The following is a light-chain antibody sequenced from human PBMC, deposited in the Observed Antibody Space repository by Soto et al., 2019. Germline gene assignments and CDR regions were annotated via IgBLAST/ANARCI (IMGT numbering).Light chain of an antibody. Sequence: DIPMTQSPSTLSVSPGDRVTLTCRASQSISRELAWYQQKPGTAPKLLIYTASSVENGVPSRFSGSGCGKEFTLTISRLQHDDSATYYRQHYNSYPEAFGQGTKVDIK. CDR1: QSISRE. V-gene: IGKV1-5*03. J-gene: IGKJ1*01. CDR2: TAS. CDR3: QHYNSYPEA.